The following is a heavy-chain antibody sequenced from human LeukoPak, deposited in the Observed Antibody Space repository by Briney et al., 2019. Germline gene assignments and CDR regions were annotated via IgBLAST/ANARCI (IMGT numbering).Heavy chain of an antibody. CDR2: VWYDGSNK. D-gene: IGHD6-19*01. J-gene: IGHJ5*01. Sequence: PGGSLRLSCAASGFIFSSYGMHWVRQAPGKGQEWVAVVWYDGSNKYYADSVKGRFTISRDNSKNTLYLQMNSLRAEDTAVYYCVKDPGRDSSGWYAFWGQGTLVTVSS. CDR3: VKDPGRDSSGWYAF. CDR1: GFIFSSYG. V-gene: IGHV3-33*06.